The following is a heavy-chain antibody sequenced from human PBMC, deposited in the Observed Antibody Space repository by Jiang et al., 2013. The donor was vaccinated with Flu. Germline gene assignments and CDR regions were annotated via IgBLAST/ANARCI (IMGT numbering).Heavy chain of an antibody. CDR3: ARGSDSGYYSRPLDY. CDR2: IYYSGST. D-gene: IGHD3-22*01. Sequence: GLVKPSETLSLTCTVSGGSISSYYRSWIRQPPGKGLEWIGYIYYSGSTNYNPSLKSRVTISVDTSKNQFSLKLSSVTAADTAVYYCARGSDSGYYSRPLDYWGQGTLVTVSS. J-gene: IGHJ4*02. V-gene: IGHV4-59*01. CDR1: GGSISSYY.